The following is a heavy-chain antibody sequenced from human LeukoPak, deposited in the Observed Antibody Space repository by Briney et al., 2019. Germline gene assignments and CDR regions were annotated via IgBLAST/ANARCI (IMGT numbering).Heavy chain of an antibody. D-gene: IGHD2-2*01. CDR3: ASTPVPAAIYYYYYIDV. V-gene: IGHV4-59*01. CDR2: IYYSGST. J-gene: IGHJ6*03. Sequence: PSETLSLTCTVSGGSISSYYWSWIRQPPGKGLEWIGYIYYSGSTNYNPSLKSRVTISVDTSKNQFSLKLSSVTAADTAVYYCASTPVPAAIYYYYYIDVWGKGTTVTVSS. CDR1: GGSISSYY.